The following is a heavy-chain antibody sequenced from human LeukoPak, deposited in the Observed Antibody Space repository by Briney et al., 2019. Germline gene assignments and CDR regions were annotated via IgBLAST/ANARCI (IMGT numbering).Heavy chain of an antibody. Sequence: SETLSLTCSVSGGSISSYYWSWIRQPPGKGLEWIGYIYYSGSTNYNPSLKSRVTISVDTSKNQFSLKLSSVTAADTAVYYCASLGGLRYFDWLFDYWGQGTLVTVSS. CDR3: ASLGGLRYFDWLFDY. D-gene: IGHD3-9*01. CDR2: IYYSGST. V-gene: IGHV4-59*01. J-gene: IGHJ4*02. CDR1: GGSISSYY.